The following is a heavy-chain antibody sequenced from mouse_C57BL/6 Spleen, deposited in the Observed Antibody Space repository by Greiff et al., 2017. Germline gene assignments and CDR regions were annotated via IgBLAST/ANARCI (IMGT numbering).Heavy chain of an antibody. CDR1: CYTFTSYW. CDR2: IHPNSGST. V-gene: IGHV1-64*01. D-gene: IGHD4-1*01. Sequence: LQQPGAELVKPGASVKFSCKASCYTFTSYWMHWVKQRPGQGLEWIGMIHPNSGSTNYNEKFKSKATLTVNKSSSTAYRQLSSLTSEDSAVYYCAGDGDWDFDYWGQGTTLTVSS. CDR3: AGDGDWDFDY. J-gene: IGHJ2*01.